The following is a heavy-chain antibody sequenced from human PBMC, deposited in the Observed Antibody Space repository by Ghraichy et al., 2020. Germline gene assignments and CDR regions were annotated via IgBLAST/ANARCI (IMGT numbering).Heavy chain of an antibody. D-gene: IGHD6-13*01. Sequence: GGSLRLSCAASGFNFSSDAMSWDRQAPGKGLEWVSAISGFGGSTYYADSVKGRFTISRDNSKNTLYLQMNSLRDEDTAVYYCAKDTRIAAAGTSTYWYFDLWGRGTLVTVSS. CDR3: AKDTRIAAAGTSTYWYFDL. V-gene: IGHV3-23*01. J-gene: IGHJ2*01. CDR1: GFNFSSDA. CDR2: ISGFGGST.